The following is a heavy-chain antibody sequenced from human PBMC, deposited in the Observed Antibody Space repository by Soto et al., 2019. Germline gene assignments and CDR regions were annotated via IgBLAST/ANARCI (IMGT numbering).Heavy chain of an antibody. CDR3: ATILGGFFDF. V-gene: IGHV1-69*06. J-gene: IGHJ4*02. Sequence: QVQLVQSGAEVKKPGSSVKVSCKASGGSFSSYSITWVRQAPGQGLEWMGGIIPMSDTSRYSQKFEDRVTITAGKSTKTAYMELSSLRSEDTAVYFCATILGGFFDFWGQGTLVTVSS. CDR1: GGSFSSYS. D-gene: IGHD3-3*02. CDR2: IIPMSDTS.